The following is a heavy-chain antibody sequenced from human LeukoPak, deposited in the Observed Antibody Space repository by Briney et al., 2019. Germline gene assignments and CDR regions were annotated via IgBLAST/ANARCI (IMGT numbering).Heavy chain of an antibody. CDR3: ARAAFWSGYPYYFDY. D-gene: IGHD3-3*01. J-gene: IGHJ4*02. CDR2: ISAYNGNT. V-gene: IGHV1-18*01. Sequence: ASMKVSCKASGYTFTSYGISWVRQAPEQGLEWMGWISAYNGNTNYAQKLQGRVTMTTDTSTSTAYMELRSLRSDDTAVYYCARAAFWSGYPYYFDYWGQGTLVTVSS. CDR1: GYTFTSYG.